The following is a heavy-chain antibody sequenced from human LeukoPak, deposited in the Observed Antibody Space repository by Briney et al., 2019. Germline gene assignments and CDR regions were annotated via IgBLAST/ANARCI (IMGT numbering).Heavy chain of an antibody. D-gene: IGHD6-19*01. V-gene: IGHV1-2*02. Sequence: ASVKVSCQASGYTFTGYYLHWVRQAPGQGPEWIGWINPNSGDTHSAQKFQGRVTMTRDTSISTGYMELSRLTSDDTAVYYCARALLVLAGTNFDYWGQGTLVTVSS. J-gene: IGHJ4*02. CDR1: GYTFTGYY. CDR3: ARALLVLAGTNFDY. CDR2: INPNSGDT.